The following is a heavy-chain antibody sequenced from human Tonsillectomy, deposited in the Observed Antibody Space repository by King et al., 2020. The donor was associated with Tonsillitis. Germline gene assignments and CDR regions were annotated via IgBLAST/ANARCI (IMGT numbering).Heavy chain of an antibody. V-gene: IGHV3-30*04. CDR1: AFTFRTYV. D-gene: IGHD2-2*02. CDR3: AVRRDCSDSNCYNAFYI. J-gene: IGHJ3*02. Sequence: VQLVESGGGVVQPGTSLRLSCEVSAFTFRTYVLDWGRQAPGKGREWVAVISYDGKNKVYAESVKGRFTISRDNSKNTLFMQLNSLRPEDTAVYYCAVRRDCSDSNCYNAFYIWGQGTMVTVSS. CDR2: ISYDGKNK.